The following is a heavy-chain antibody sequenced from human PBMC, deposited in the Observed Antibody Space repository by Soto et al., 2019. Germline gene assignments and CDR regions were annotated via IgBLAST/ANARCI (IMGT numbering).Heavy chain of an antibody. J-gene: IGHJ4*02. CDR1: GFTFSNYG. CDR2: IWYDGSNK. D-gene: IGHD3-3*01. Sequence: QVQLVESGGGVVQPGTSLRLSCAASGFTFSNYGMHWVRQAPGKGLEWVAFIWYDGSNKYYADSVKGRFTISRYNSKNTLYVQMNSLRAEDTAVYYCARNTSGYFDYWGQGTLVTVSS. CDR3: ARNTSGYFDY. V-gene: IGHV3-33*01.